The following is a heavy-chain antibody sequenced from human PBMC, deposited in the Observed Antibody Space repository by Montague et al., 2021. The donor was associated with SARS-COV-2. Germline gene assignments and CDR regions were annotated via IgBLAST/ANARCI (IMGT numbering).Heavy chain of an antibody. CDR1: GDSVSSNSAA. Sequence: CAISGDSVSSNSAAWNWIRQSPSRGLEWLGRTYYRSKWHNDYAVSVESRITINPDTSKNQFSLQLKSVTPEDTAVYYCARGWVATIPHMDNWGQGSLVIVSS. D-gene: IGHD5-12*01. V-gene: IGHV6-1*01. J-gene: IGHJ4*02. CDR3: ARGWVATIPHMDN. CDR2: TYYRSKWHN.